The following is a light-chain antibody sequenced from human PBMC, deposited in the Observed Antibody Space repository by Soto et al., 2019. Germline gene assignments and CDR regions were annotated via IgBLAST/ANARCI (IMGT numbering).Light chain of an antibody. Sequence: EIVLTQSPATLSLSPGERATLSCRASQSVSSYLTWYQQKPGQAPRLLIYDASNRATGIPARFSGSGSGTDFTLTIISLEPADFALYYCQQRSNWPLTFGGGTKVEIK. V-gene: IGKV3-11*01. CDR2: DAS. J-gene: IGKJ4*01. CDR1: QSVSSY. CDR3: QQRSNWPLT.